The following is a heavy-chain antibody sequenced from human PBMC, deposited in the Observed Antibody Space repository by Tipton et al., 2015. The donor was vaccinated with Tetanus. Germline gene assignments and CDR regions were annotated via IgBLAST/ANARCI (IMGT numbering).Heavy chain of an antibody. Sequence: QLVQSGAEVKKPGSSVKVSCKASGGTFSSYAISWVRQAPGQGLEWMGGIIPIFGTANYAQKFQGRVTITADESTSTAYMELSSLRSEDTAVYYCARGPNCSGGSCSPFFAFDIWGQGTMVTVSS. V-gene: IGHV1-69*01. CDR1: GGTFSSYA. CDR3: ARGPNCSGGSCSPFFAFDI. D-gene: IGHD2-15*01. CDR2: IIPIFGTA. J-gene: IGHJ3*02.